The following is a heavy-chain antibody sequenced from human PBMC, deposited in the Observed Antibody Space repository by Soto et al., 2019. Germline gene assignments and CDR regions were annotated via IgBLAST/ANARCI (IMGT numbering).Heavy chain of an antibody. Sequence: SETLSLTCTVSCGSISSCGYYWSWIRQHPGKGLEWIGYIYYSGSTYYNPSLKSRVTISVDTSKNQFSLKLSSVTAADTAVYYCSSSETNGVSDYYFDYWGQGTLVTVS. J-gene: IGHJ4*02. D-gene: IGHD2-8*01. CDR3: SSSETNGVSDYYFDY. CDR2: IYYSGST. CDR1: CGSISSCGYY. V-gene: IGHV4-31*03.